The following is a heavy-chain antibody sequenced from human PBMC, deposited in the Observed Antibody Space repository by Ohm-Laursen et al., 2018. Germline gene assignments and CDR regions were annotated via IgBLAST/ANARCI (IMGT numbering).Heavy chain of an antibody. Sequence: GSSVKVSCKPSGFTFTSSAMQWVRQARGQRLEWIGWIVVGSGNTNYAQKFQERVTITRDMSTSTAYMELSRLRSDDTAVYYCARVDPPTVVKDWGQGTLVTVSS. J-gene: IGHJ4*02. CDR1: GFTFTSSA. CDR3: ARVDPPTVVKD. V-gene: IGHV1-58*02. D-gene: IGHD4-23*01. CDR2: IVVGSGNT.